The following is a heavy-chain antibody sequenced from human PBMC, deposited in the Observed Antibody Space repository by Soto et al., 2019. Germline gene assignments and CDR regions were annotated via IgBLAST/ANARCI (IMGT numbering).Heavy chain of an antibody. J-gene: IGHJ6*02. CDR3: ARGFRDGYFYAMDV. D-gene: IGHD2-21*01. CDR2: IIPMFGKP. V-gene: IGHV1-69*01. Sequence: QVLLVQSGAEVKKSGSSVKVSCKASGGTFSSYAINWVRQAPGQGLEWMGGIIPMFGKPNYAENFQGRVTISADGSTITAYMELSSLTSDDAAVYYCARGFRDGYFYAMDVWGQGTTVTVS. CDR1: GGTFSSYA.